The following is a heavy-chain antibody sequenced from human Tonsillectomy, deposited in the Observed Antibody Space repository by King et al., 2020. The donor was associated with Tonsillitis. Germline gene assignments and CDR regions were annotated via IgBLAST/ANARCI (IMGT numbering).Heavy chain of an antibody. J-gene: IGHJ5*02. Sequence: EVQLLESGGGLVQPGGSLRLSCAASGFTFSSYAMSWVRQAPGKGLEWVSGIGGRGGSTNYADSVKGRFTISRDDSKNTLYLQMNSLRAEDTAVYYCAKAGDYGDYDWFDPWGQGTLVTVSS. V-gene: IGHV3-23*01. CDR1: GFTFSSYA. D-gene: IGHD4-17*01. CDR3: AKAGDYGDYDWFDP. CDR2: IGGRGGST.